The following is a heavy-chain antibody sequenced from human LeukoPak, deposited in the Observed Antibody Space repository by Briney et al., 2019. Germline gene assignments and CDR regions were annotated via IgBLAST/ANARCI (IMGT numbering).Heavy chain of an antibody. CDR3: ATVFSDYGSGSSFDY. V-gene: IGHV1-3*04. Sequence: ASVKVSCKASGYTFTSYAIHWVRQAPGQRLEWMGWVNTGNGNTKYSPKFQGRVTLISDTSASTAYVVLTSLRSEDTAVYYCATVFSDYGSGSSFDYWGQGTLVTVSS. D-gene: IGHD3-10*01. CDR2: VNTGNGNT. J-gene: IGHJ4*02. CDR1: GYTFTSYA.